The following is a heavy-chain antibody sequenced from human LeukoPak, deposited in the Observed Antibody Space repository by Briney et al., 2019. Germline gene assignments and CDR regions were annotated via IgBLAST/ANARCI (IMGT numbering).Heavy chain of an antibody. CDR1: GGSISSGSYY. CDR3: ARGYSGYDYDGYYYYYYYYMDV. J-gene: IGHJ6*03. Sequence: SQTLSLTCTVSGGSISSGSYYWSWIRQPAGKGLEWIGRIYTSGSTNYNPSLKSRVTISVDTSKNQFSLKLSSVTAADTAVYYCARGYSGYDYDGYYYYYYYYMDVWGKGTTVTVSS. V-gene: IGHV4-61*02. D-gene: IGHD5-12*01. CDR2: IYTSGST.